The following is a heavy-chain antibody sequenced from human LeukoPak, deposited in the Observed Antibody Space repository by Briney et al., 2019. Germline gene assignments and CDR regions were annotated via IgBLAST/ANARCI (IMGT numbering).Heavy chain of an antibody. D-gene: IGHD6-13*01. Sequence: GGSLRLSCAASGFTFSSYAMSWVRQAPGKGLEWVSAITGSGGRTYHADSVKGQFTISRDNSKNTLYLQMNSLRAEDTAVYYCAKDSLGAAAGTLFDYWGQGTLVTVSS. V-gene: IGHV3-23*01. CDR1: GFTFSSYA. J-gene: IGHJ4*02. CDR2: ITGSGGRT. CDR3: AKDSLGAAAGTLFDY.